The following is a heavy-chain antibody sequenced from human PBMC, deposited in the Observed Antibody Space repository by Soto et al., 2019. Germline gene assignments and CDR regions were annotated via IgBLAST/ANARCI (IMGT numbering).Heavy chain of an antibody. V-gene: IGHV3-66*01. CDR2: IYGGGTT. D-gene: IGHD1-26*01. CDR3: ASLFNSLRYIDY. J-gene: IGHJ4*02. CDR1: GFSVSSSY. Sequence: EVQVVESGGGLVQPGGSLRLSCAASGFSVSSSYMNWVRQAPGKGLEWVSVIYGGGTTYYADSVKGRFTISRDSSKNMLYLQMNSLRAEDTAVYYCASLFNSLRYIDYWGQGTLVTVSS.